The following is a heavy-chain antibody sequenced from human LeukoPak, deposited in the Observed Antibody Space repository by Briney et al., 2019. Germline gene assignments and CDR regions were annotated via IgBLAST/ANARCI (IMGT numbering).Heavy chain of an antibody. CDR1: GGSVSGYY. CDR3: ARPYSSSAGWFDP. V-gene: IGHV4-59*02. CDR2: VYYTGST. D-gene: IGHD6-6*01. J-gene: IGHJ5*02. Sequence: PSETLSLTCTVPGGSVSGYYWSWIRKPPGKGLEWLGYVYYTGSTNYIPSLKSRVTMSVDKSKNQLFLKMSSVTAADTAVYYCARPYSSSAGWFDPWGEGTLVTVSS.